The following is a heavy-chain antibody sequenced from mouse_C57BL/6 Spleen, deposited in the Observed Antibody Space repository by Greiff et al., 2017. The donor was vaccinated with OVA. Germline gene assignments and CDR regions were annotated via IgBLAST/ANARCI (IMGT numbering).Heavy chain of an antibody. CDR2: INYDGSST. Sequence: EVKVVESEGGLVQPGSSMKLSCTASGFTFSDYYMAWVRQVPEKGLEWVANINYDGSSTYYLDSLKSRFIISRDNAKNILYLQMSSLKSEDTATYYCARDYDGYYEAMDYWGQGTSVTVSS. D-gene: IGHD2-3*01. V-gene: IGHV5-16*01. CDR3: ARDYDGYYEAMDY. J-gene: IGHJ4*01. CDR1: GFTFSDYY.